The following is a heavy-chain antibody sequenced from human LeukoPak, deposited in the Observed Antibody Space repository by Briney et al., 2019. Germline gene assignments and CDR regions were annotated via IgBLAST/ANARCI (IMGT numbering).Heavy chain of an antibody. J-gene: IGHJ4*02. CDR2: IYSGGST. CDR3: AILDSSGWYCFDY. V-gene: IGHV3-53*01. CDR1: GFTVSSHY. D-gene: IGHD6-19*01. Sequence: PGGSPRLSCAASGFTVSSHYMTWVRQVPGKGLEWVSAIYSGGSTYYADSVKGRFTISRDNSKNTVYLQMNGLRAEDTAVYHCAILDSSGWYCFDYWGQGTLVTVSS.